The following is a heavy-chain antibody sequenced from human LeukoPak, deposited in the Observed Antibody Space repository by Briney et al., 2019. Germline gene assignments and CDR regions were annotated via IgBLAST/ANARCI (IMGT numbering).Heavy chain of an antibody. J-gene: IGHJ4*02. V-gene: IGHV1-18*01. Sequence: ASVKVSCKASGYTFTSYGISWVRQAPGQGLEWMGWISAYNGNTNYAQKLQGRVTMTTDTSTSTAYMELRSLRSDDTAVYYCARARRMLGYCSGGSCLYYFDYWGQGTLVTVSS. CDR3: ARARRMLGYCSGGSCLYYFDY. D-gene: IGHD2-15*01. CDR2: ISAYNGNT. CDR1: GYTFTSYG.